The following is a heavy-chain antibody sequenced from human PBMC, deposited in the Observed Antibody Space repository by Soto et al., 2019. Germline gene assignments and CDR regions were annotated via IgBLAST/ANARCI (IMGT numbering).Heavy chain of an antibody. CDR2: IKQDGSEK. V-gene: IGHV3-7*03. Sequence: GGSLRLSCAASGFTFSSYWMSWVRQAPGKGLEWVANIKQDGSEKYYVDSVKGRFTISRDNAKNSLYLQMNSLRTDDTAFYYCTEESLPGGAGVWRRGPRFTISS. D-gene: IGHD3-16*01. CDR3: TEESLPGGAGV. J-gene: IGHJ6*02. CDR1: GFTFSSYW.